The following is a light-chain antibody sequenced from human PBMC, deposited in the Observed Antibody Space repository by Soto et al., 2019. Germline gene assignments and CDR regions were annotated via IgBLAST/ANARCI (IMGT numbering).Light chain of an antibody. J-gene: IGLJ1*01. V-gene: IGLV2-8*01. Sequence: QSVLTQPPSASGSPGQSVTITCTETSSDVGGYNYVSWYQQHPGKAPKLMIYEVSKRPSGVPDRFSGSKSGNTASLTVSGLQAEDEADYYCSSYAGSLYVFGTGTKLTVL. CDR3: SSYAGSLYV. CDR2: EVS. CDR1: SSDVGGYNY.